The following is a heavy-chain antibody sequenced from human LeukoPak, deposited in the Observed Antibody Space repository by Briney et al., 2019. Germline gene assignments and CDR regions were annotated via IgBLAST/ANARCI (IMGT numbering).Heavy chain of an antibody. CDR1: GFTFSSYW. Sequence: PGGSLRLSCAASGFTFSSYWMSWVRRAPGKGLEWVANIKQDGSEKYYVDSVKGRFTISRDNAKNSLYLQMNSLRAEDTAVYYCARRQFNWGSAFDIWGQGTMVIVSS. V-gene: IGHV3-7*01. CDR2: IKQDGSEK. J-gene: IGHJ3*02. CDR3: ARRQFNWGSAFDI. D-gene: IGHD7-27*01.